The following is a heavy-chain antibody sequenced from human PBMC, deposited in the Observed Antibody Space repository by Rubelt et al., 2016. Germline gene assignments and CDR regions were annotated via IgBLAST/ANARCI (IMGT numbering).Heavy chain of an antibody. J-gene: IGHJ6*02. D-gene: IGHD4-17*01. CDR2: IYYSGST. CDR1: GGSISSSSYY. Sequence: QVQLQESGPGLVKPSETLSLTCTVSGGSISSSSYYWGWIRQPPGKGLEWIGSIYYSGSTYYNPSLKGRVTISVDTSKNQLSLKLSSVTAADTAVYYCARGRRVTTPFYYYYGMDVWGQGTTVTVSS. CDR3: ARGRRVTTPFYYYYGMDV. V-gene: IGHV4-39*07.